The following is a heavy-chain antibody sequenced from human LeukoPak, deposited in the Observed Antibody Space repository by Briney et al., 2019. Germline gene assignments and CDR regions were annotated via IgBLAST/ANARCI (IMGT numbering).Heavy chain of an antibody. V-gene: IGHV3-33*01. CDR3: ARETYSLADV. J-gene: IGHJ6*02. CDR1: GFSFSSHG. D-gene: IGHD4-11*01. CDR2: TWFDDSYQ. Sequence: GGSLRLSCAASGFSFSSHGMHWVRQAPGKGLEWVGVTWFDDSYQHYAGSVRGRFTISRDNSKNTVYLQMNSLRAEDTAVYYCARETYSLADVWSQGTTVIVSS.